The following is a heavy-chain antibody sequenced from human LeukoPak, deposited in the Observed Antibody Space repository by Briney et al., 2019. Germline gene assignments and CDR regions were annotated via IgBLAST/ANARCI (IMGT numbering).Heavy chain of an antibody. D-gene: IGHD2-2*01. Sequence: ASVKVSCKASGYTFTSYDINWVRQATGQGLEWMGWMNPNSGNTGYAQKFQGRVTITRNTSISTAYMELSSLRSEDTAVYYCARVLGSGGCSSTSCYPYYYYYTDVWGKGTTVTVSS. CDR3: ARVLGSGGCSSTSCYPYYYYYTDV. J-gene: IGHJ6*03. V-gene: IGHV1-8*03. CDR2: MNPNSGNT. CDR1: GYTFTSYD.